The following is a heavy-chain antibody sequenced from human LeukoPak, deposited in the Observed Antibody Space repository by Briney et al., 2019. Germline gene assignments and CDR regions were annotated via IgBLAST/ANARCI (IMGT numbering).Heavy chain of an antibody. CDR2: ISSSSSTI. CDR3: ARSGVVTAIPFDY. D-gene: IGHD2-21*02. CDR1: GFTFSSYS. Sequence: PGGSLRLSCAASGFTFSSYSMNWVRQAPGKGLEWVSYISSSSSTIYYADSVKGRFTISRDNAKNSLYLQMNSLRAEDTAVYYCARSGVVTAIPFDYWGQGTLVTVSS. V-gene: IGHV3-48*04. J-gene: IGHJ4*02.